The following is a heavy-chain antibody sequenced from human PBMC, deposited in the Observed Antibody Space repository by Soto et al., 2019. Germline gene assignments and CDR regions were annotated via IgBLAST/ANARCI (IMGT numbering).Heavy chain of an antibody. CDR3: PRHLSRAPSQPGFAP. V-gene: IGHV1-3*01. D-gene: IGHD1-1*01. Sequence: ASVKVSCRASGYTFTSYAMHWVRQAPGQRLEWMGWINAGNGNTKYSQKSQGRVTITRDTSASTADMELSSLRSEDTAVYYCPRHLSRAPSQPGFAPWGQGTLVTVSS. CDR2: INAGNGNT. CDR1: GYTFTSYA. J-gene: IGHJ5*02.